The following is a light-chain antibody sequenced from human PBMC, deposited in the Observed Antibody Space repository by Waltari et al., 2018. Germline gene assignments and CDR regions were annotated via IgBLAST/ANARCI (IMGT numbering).Light chain of an antibody. CDR3: QAWDTTTVV. CDR2: SGS. Sequence: SYELTQPPSVSVSPGQTASITCSGDNLGNQYASWYQQKPGQSPVLVSYSGSKRPPGVPERFSGTNAGNTATLTISGTQAMDEAGYYCQAWDTTTVVFGGGTKVTVL. J-gene: IGLJ2*01. V-gene: IGLV3-1*01. CDR1: NLGNQY.